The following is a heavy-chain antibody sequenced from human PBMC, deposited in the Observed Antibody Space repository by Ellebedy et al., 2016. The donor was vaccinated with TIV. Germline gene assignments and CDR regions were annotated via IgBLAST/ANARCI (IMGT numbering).Heavy chain of an antibody. CDR2: IYSGGET. Sequence: GGSLRLSCAASGFSVRSAYVTWVRQAPGKGLDWASIIYSGGETFYADSVKGRFTISRDNSKNTLYLQMNSLRAEDTAVYYCARRIAVAGFDPWGQGTLVTVSS. CDR3: ARRIAVAGFDP. CDR1: GFSVRSAY. D-gene: IGHD6-19*01. V-gene: IGHV3-53*01. J-gene: IGHJ5*02.